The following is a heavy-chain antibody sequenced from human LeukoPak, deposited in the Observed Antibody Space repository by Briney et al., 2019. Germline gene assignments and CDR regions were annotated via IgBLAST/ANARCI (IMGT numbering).Heavy chain of an antibody. Sequence: PGASLRLSCAASGFTFSSYAMSWVRQAPGKGLEWVSAISGSGGSTYYADSVKGRFTISRDNSKNTLYLQMNSLKAEDTAVYYCAKATEWLVPNWFDPWGQGTLVTVSS. D-gene: IGHD6-19*01. CDR3: AKATEWLVPNWFDP. V-gene: IGHV3-23*01. CDR1: GFTFSSYA. J-gene: IGHJ5*02. CDR2: ISGSGGST.